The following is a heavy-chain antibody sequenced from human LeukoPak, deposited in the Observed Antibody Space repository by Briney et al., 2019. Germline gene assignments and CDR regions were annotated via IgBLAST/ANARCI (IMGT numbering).Heavy chain of an antibody. J-gene: IGHJ2*01. CDR3: ARRGYYYGSGSYYWYFDL. V-gene: IGHV4-59*08. D-gene: IGHD3-10*01. Sequence: SETLSLTCTVSGGSISSYYWSWIRQPPGKGLEWIGYIYYSGSTNYNPSLKSRVTISVDTSKNQFSLKLSSVTAADTAVYYCARRGYYYGSGSYYWYFDLWGRGTLVTVSS. CDR2: IYYSGST. CDR1: GGSISSYY.